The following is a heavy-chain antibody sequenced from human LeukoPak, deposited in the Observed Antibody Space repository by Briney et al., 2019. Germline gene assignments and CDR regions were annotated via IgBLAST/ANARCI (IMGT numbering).Heavy chain of an antibody. Sequence: ASVTVSYTRSGYRFTNYRINWVRQAPAQGQEGGGWISGYNRSTNNAQQLHGRVTMTTDTFTGTSYMELRTLRSDDTAVYYCARDFSYSSSCYIDYWGQGTLVTVSS. J-gene: IGHJ4*02. CDR2: ISGYNRST. CDR3: ARDFSYSSSCYIDY. D-gene: IGHD6-13*01. V-gene: IGHV1-18*01. CDR1: GYRFTNYR.